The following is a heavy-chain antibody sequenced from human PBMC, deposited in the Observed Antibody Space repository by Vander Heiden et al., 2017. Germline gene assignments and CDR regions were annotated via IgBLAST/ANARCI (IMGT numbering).Heavy chain of an antibody. CDR1: GFTFSDFG. Sequence: QVQLVESGGGVVQPGRSLRLSCEATGFTFSDFGMHLVRQAPGKGLEWVAVISYDGSNKFYADSVKGRFTISRDNSKNTLYLQMNSLRGEDTALYYCARTTVTTHFSYWGQGTLVTVSS. J-gene: IGHJ4*02. CDR3: ARTTVTTHFSY. CDR2: ISYDGSNK. V-gene: IGHV3-30*03. D-gene: IGHD4-17*01.